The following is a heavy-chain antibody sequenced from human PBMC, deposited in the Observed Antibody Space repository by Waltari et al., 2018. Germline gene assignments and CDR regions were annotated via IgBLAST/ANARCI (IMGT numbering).Heavy chain of an antibody. D-gene: IGHD2-21*02. J-gene: IGHJ5*02. CDR1: GGSISGFY. CDR3: ARGGGGDWEWFDP. V-gene: IGHV4-59*01. Sequence: QVQLQESRPSLLKPSETLSIICTVSGGSISGFYWSWVRQPPGKGLDWIGYLYYTGTRTIYPSLRSRGTMSVETSKNQFSLKLRSVAEADTAFYYCARGGGGDWEWFDPWGQGTLVTVSS. CDR2: LYYTGTR.